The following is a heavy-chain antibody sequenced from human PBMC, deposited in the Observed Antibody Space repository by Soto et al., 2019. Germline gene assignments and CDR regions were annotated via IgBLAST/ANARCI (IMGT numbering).Heavy chain of an antibody. D-gene: IGHD1-26*01. CDR3: GSVFEH. V-gene: IGHV3-74*01. J-gene: IGHJ4*02. CDR2: VDGEGSGT. Sequence: EVQLVESGGGLVQPGGSLRLSCAASGFTFTNYWMHWVRQAPVKGLQWVARVDGEGSGTSYADSVKGRFTISRDNAKNTLSLQMNSLRADDTAVYYCGSVFEHWGWGTLVTVSS. CDR1: GFTFTNYW.